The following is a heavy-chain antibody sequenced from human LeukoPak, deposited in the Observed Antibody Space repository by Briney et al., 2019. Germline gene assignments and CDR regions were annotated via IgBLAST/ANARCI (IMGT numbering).Heavy chain of an antibody. D-gene: IGHD2-2*01. J-gene: IGHJ4*02. CDR1: GFTFSSYG. V-gene: IGHV3-30*02. CDR2: ILYDGSNK. CDR3: AKDGLGYCSSTSCQPYFDY. Sequence: PGGCLRLSCAASGFTFSSYGMHWVRQAPGKGLEWVAFILYDGSNKYYADSVKGRFTISRDNSKNTLYLQMNSLRAEDTAVYYCAKDGLGYCSSTSCQPYFDYWGQGTLVTVSS.